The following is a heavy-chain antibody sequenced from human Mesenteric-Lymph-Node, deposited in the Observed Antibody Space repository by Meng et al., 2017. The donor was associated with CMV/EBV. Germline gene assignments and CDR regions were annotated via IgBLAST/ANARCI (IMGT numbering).Heavy chain of an antibody. CDR2: IIPMFGTP. J-gene: IGHJ6*02. CDR1: GGTFSSYE. Sequence: SVKVSCKASGGTFSSYEISWVRQAPGPGLEWMGGIIPMFGTPDYAQKFQGRVTITTDESTRTAYMELTSLRSEDTAVYYCARTVVEAAAKYYYYGMDVWGQGTTVTVSS. V-gene: IGHV1-69*05. D-gene: IGHD2-15*01. CDR3: ARTVVEAAAKYYYYGMDV.